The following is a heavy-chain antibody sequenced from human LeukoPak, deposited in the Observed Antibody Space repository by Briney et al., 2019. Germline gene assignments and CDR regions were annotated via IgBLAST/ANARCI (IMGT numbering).Heavy chain of an antibody. V-gene: IGHV4-34*01. CDR2: TNHSGST. CDR1: GGSFSGYY. Sequence: SETLSLTCAVYGGSFSGYYWSWIRQPPGKGLEWIGETNHSGSTNYNPSLKSRVTISVDTSKNQFSLKLSSVTAADTAVYYCARHRKRWSSIDYWGQGTLVTVSS. CDR3: ARHRKRWSSIDY. D-gene: IGHD4-23*01. J-gene: IGHJ4*02.